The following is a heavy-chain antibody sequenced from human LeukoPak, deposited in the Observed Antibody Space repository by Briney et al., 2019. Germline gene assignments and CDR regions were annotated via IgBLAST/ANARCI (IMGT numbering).Heavy chain of an antibody. V-gene: IGHV4-38-2*02. D-gene: IGHD1-1*01. J-gene: IGHJ5*02. CDR1: GYSISSGYY. Sequence: PSETLSLICSVSGYSISSGYYWGWIRQPPGKGLEWIGNIYHSGNTNYNPSLKSRVTISVDTSKNQFSLKLSSVTAADTAVYYCARDRLQLQSWGQGTLVTVSS. CDR2: IYHSGNT. CDR3: ARDRLQLQS.